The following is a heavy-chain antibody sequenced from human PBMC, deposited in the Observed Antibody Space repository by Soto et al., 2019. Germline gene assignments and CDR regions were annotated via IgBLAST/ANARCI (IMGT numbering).Heavy chain of an antibody. V-gene: IGHV3-74*01. CDR3: VRDSHGDY. Sequence: EVQLLESGGGLVQPGGSLILSCAGSGFTFSNYWMHWVRQAPGKGLEWVSRIDHDGPTDYADSVRGRFTISRDNAENTLYLQMISLRPEDTAVYYCVRDSHGDYWGQGTLVTVSS. CDR2: IDHDGPT. CDR1: GFTFSNYW. J-gene: IGHJ4*02.